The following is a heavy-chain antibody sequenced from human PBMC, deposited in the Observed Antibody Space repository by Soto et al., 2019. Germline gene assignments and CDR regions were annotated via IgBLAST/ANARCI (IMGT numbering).Heavy chain of an antibody. CDR2: INAGNGNT. V-gene: IGHV1-3*01. J-gene: IGHJ3*02. D-gene: IGHD4-17*01. Sequence: ASVKVSCKASGYTFTSYAMHWVRQAPGQRLEWMGWINAGNGNTKYSQKFQGRVTITRDTSASTAYMELSSLRSEDTAVYYCARARGDYVAFDIWGQGTMVTVS. CDR3: ARARGDYVAFDI. CDR1: GYTFTSYA.